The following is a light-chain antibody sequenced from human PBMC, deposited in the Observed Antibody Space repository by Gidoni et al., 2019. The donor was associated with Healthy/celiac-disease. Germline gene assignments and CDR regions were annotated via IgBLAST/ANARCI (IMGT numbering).Light chain of an antibody. Sequence: QSALTQPASVSASPGQSITLSCTGTSSDVGGYNYVSWYQQHPGKAPKLLIYDVSNRPSGVSNRFSGSKSGNTASLTISGLQAEEEADYYCSSNTSSRTVVFGGGTKLTVL. CDR2: DVS. CDR1: SSDVGGYNY. V-gene: IGLV2-14*03. CDR3: SSNTSSRTVV. J-gene: IGLJ2*01.